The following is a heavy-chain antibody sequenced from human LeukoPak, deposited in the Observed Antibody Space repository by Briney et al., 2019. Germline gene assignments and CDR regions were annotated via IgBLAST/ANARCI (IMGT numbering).Heavy chain of an antibody. J-gene: IGHJ4*02. Sequence: ASVKVSCKVSGYTLTELSMHWVRQAPGKGLEWMGGFDPEDGETIYAQKFQGRVTITADESTSTAYMELSSLRSEDTAVYYCARDPDSEGVFDYWGQGTLVTVSS. CDR3: ARDPDSEGVFDY. CDR2: FDPEDGET. D-gene: IGHD1-14*01. V-gene: IGHV1-24*01. CDR1: GYTLTELS.